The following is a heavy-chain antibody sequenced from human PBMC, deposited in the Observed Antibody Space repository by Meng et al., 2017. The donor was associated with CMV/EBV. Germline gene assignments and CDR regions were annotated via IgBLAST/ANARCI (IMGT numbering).Heavy chain of an antibody. CDR3: ARDYLIAAAGTNYYYGMDV. CDR1: GGTFSSYA. CDR2: IIPILGIA. D-gene: IGHD6-13*01. J-gene: IGHJ6*02. Sequence: SVKVSCKASGGTFSSYAISWVRQAPGQGLEWMGGIIPILGIANYAQKFQGRVTMTRDTSISTAYMELSRLRSDDTAVYYCARDYLIAAAGTNYYYGMDVWGQGTTVTVSS. V-gene: IGHV1-69*10.